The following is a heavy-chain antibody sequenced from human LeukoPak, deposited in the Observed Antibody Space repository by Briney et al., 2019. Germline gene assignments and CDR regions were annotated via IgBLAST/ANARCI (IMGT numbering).Heavy chain of an antibody. V-gene: IGHV3-53*04. CDR2: IYSGGST. CDR1: GFTVSSNY. Sequence: PGGSLRLSCAASGFTVSSNYMSCVRQAPGKGLEWVSVIYSGGSTYYADSVKGRFTISRHNSKNTLYLQMNSLRAEDTAVYYCASSGNYYNFDYWGQGTLVTVSS. CDR3: ASSGNYYNFDY. J-gene: IGHJ4*02. D-gene: IGHD3-10*01.